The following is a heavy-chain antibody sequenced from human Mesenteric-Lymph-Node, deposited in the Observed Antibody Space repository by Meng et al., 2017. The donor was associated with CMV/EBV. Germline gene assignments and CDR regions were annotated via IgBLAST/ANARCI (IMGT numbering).Heavy chain of an antibody. J-gene: IGHJ3*02. V-gene: IGHV1-2*06. Sequence: ASVKVSCKASGYTFTGYYMHWVRQAPGQGLEWMGRINPNSGGTNYAQKFQGRVTMTRDTSISTAYMELSRLRSDDTAVYYCARGYCSSTSCLGTHDAFDIWGQGTLVTVSS. CDR1: GYTFTGYY. CDR3: ARGYCSSTSCLGTHDAFDI. D-gene: IGHD2-2*01. CDR2: INPNSGGT.